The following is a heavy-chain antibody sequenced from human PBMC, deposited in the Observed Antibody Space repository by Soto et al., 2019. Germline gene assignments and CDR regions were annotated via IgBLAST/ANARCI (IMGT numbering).Heavy chain of an antibody. Sequence: SETLSLTCTVSGGSISSYYWSWIRQPPGKGLEWIGYIYYSGSTNYNPSLKSRVTISVDTSKNQFSLKLSSVTAADTAVYYCARRFRRTYDYVWGSYRYDAFDIWGQGTMVTVSS. V-gene: IGHV4-59*01. CDR2: IYYSGST. CDR1: GGSISSYY. J-gene: IGHJ3*02. D-gene: IGHD3-16*02. CDR3: ARRFRRTYDYVWGSYRYDAFDI.